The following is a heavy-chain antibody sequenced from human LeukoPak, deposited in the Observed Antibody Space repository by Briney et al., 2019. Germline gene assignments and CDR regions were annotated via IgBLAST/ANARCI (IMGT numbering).Heavy chain of an antibody. CDR2: ISGSGGDT. Sequence: PGGSLRLSCTASGFTFSNYAINWVRQAPGKGLEWVSVISGSGGDTYYADSVKGRFTISRDNSKNTVYLQMNSLRAEDTAVYYCAKGRSSGGSCVNYWGQGTLASVSS. J-gene: IGHJ4*02. D-gene: IGHD2-15*01. CDR1: GFTFSNYA. CDR3: AKGRSSGGSCVNY. V-gene: IGHV3-23*01.